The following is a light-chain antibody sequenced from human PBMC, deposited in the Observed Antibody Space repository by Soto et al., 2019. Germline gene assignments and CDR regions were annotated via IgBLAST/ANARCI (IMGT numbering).Light chain of an antibody. CDR3: QQYNSYS. J-gene: IGKJ1*01. V-gene: IGKV1-5*01. Sequence: DIQMTQSPSSLSASVGDRVTINCRASQSISSYVNWYQQKPGKAPKLLIYHASTLESGVPSRFSGSGSGTEFTLTISSLQPDDFATYYCQQYNSYSFGQGTKV. CDR2: HAS. CDR1: QSISSY.